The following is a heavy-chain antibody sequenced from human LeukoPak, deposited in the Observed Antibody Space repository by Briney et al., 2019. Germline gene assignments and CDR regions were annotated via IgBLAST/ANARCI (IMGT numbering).Heavy chain of an antibody. D-gene: IGHD2-2*01. V-gene: IGHV3-30*03. CDR3: ARVYHRPHTDL. Sequence: GGSLRLSCAASGFTFSSYGMHWVRQAPGKGLEWVAVISYDGSNKYYADSVKGRFTISRDNAKNSLYLQMNSLRAEDTAVYYCARVYHRPHTDLWGQGTLVTVSS. CDR2: ISYDGSNK. J-gene: IGHJ4*02. CDR1: GFTFSSYG.